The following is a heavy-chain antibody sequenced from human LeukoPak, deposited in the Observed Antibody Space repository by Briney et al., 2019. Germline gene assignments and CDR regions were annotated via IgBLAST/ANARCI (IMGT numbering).Heavy chain of an antibody. Sequence: SETLSLTCAVYGGSFSGYYWSWIRQPPGKGLEWIGEINHSGSTNYNPSLKSRVTISVDTSKNQFSLKLSSVTAADTAVYYCARRSYYYGSGSYYTAWGQGTLVTVSS. V-gene: IGHV4-34*01. CDR3: ARRSYYYGSGSYYTA. D-gene: IGHD3-10*01. CDR1: GGSFSGYY. CDR2: INHSGST. J-gene: IGHJ5*02.